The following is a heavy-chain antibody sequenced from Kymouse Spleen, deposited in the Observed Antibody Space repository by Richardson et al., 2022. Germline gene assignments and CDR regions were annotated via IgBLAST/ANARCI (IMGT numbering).Heavy chain of an antibody. J-gene: IGHJ4*02. Sequence: QLQLQESGPGLVKPSETLSLTCTVSGGSISSSSYYWGWIRQPPGKGLEWIGSIYYSGSTYYNPSLKSRVTISVDTSKNQFSLKLSSVTAADTAVYYCARPLKYSSSSGDYWGQGTLVTVSS. CDR2: IYYSGST. V-gene: IGHV4-39*01. D-gene: IGHD6-6*01. CDR1: GGSISSSSYY. CDR3: ARPLKYSSSSGDY.